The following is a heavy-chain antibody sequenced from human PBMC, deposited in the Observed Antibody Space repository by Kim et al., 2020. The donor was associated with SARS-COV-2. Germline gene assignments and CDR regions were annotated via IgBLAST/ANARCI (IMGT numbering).Heavy chain of an antibody. CDR3: AGRIAVSGETTGGFDY. J-gene: IGHJ4*02. V-gene: IGHV4-61*07. Sequence: PSLKSRVTISVDTSKKQFSRRLTAVTAADTAVYYCAGRIAVSGETTGGFDYWGQGNLVTVSS. D-gene: IGHD6-19*01.